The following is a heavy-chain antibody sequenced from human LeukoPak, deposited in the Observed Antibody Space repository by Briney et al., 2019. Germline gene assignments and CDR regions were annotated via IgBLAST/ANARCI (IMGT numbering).Heavy chain of an antibody. CDR1: GYRFTSYW. Sequence: GESLKISCKGSGYRFTSYWIGWVRQMPGKGLEWMGIIYPGDSDTRYSPSFQGQVTISADKSISTAYLQWSSLKASDTVMYYCASTRGYSYGYPRYYFDYWGQGTLVTVSS. CDR2: IYPGDSDT. D-gene: IGHD5-18*01. V-gene: IGHV5-51*01. CDR3: ASTRGYSYGYPRYYFDY. J-gene: IGHJ4*02.